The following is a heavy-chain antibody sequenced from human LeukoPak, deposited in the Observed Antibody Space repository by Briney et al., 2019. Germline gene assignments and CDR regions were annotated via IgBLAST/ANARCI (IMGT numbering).Heavy chain of an antibody. Sequence: PGGSLRLSCAASGFTVSSNHMSWVRQAPGRGLEWVSVIYSGGSTYYADSVKGRFTISRDNSKNTLYLQMNGLRAEDTAVYYCAREEIFGVVDYWGQGTLVTVSS. J-gene: IGHJ4*02. CDR1: GFTVSSNH. CDR3: AREEIFGVVDY. D-gene: IGHD3-3*01. CDR2: IYSGGST. V-gene: IGHV3-53*01.